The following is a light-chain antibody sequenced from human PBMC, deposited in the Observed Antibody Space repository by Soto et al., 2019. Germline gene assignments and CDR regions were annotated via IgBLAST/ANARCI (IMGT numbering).Light chain of an antibody. Sequence: EIVMTQSPATLSVSPGERATLSCRASQSVSSNLAWYQQKPGQAPRLLIYGASTRATGIPARFSGSGSGTALPLTLSSLQSEDFAVYYCQQYNNWPPLFTFGPGTKVDIK. CDR2: GAS. J-gene: IGKJ3*01. CDR3: QQYNNWPPLFT. CDR1: QSVSSN. V-gene: IGKV3-15*01.